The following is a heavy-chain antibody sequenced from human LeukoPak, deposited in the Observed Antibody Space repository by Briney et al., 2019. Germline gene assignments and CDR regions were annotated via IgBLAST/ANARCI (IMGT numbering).Heavy chain of an antibody. V-gene: IGHV3-21*01. CDR3: ARDWFHAIDY. D-gene: IGHD2/OR15-2a*01. Sequence: GGSLRLSCVASAFTFSDYAMHWVRQAPGKGLEWVSCISGSRSSIYYADSVKGRFTISRDNAKNTLYLQMNSLRAEDTAVYYCARDWFHAIDYWGQGTLVTVSS. CDR2: ISGSRSSI. CDR1: AFTFSDYA. J-gene: IGHJ4*02.